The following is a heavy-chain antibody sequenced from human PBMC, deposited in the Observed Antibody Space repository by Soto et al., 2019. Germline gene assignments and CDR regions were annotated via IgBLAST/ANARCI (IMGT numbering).Heavy chain of an antibody. CDR3: ASNYLYYYGSGNTNYYGMDV. D-gene: IGHD3-10*01. V-gene: IGHV1-18*01. CDR1: GYTFTSYG. J-gene: IGHJ6*02. Sequence: QVQLVQSGAEVKKPGASVKVSCKASGYTFTSYGISWVRQAPGQGLEWMGWISAYNGNTNYALKLQGRVTMTTDTSTSTAYMELRSLRSDDTAVYYCASNYLYYYGSGNTNYYGMDVWGQGTTVTVSS. CDR2: ISAYNGNT.